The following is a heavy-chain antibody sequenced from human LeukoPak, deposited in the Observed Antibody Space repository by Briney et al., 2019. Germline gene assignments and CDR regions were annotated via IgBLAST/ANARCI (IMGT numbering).Heavy chain of an antibody. CDR2: IYYSGST. CDR1: GGSISSSSYY. V-gene: IGHV4-39*01. CDR3: ARLRDYYYNYMDV. Sequence: SETLSLTCTVSGGSISSSSYYWGCIRQPAGKGLKWIGSIYYSGSTYYNPSLKSRVTISVDTSKIQISLKLNSVTAADTAVYYCARLRDYYYNYMDVWGKGTTVTISS. J-gene: IGHJ6*03.